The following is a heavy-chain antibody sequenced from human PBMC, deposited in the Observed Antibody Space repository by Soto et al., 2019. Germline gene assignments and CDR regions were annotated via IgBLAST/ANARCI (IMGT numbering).Heavy chain of an antibody. J-gene: IGHJ6*02. CDR1: GGSFSGYC. Sequence: PSETVSLTCAVYGGSFSGYCWSWIRQTQGKGLEWIGEINHSGSTNYNPSLKSRVTISVDTSKNQFSLKLSSVTAADTAVYYCARGGPVDTTMVSYYYYGMDVWGQGTTVTVSS. CDR2: INHSGST. D-gene: IGHD5-18*01. CDR3: ARGGPVDTTMVSYYYYGMDV. V-gene: IGHV4-34*01.